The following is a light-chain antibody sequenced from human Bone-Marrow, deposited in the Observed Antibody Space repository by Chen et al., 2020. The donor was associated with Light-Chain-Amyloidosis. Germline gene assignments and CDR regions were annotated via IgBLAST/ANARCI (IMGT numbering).Light chain of an antibody. CDR2: RDT. V-gene: IGLV3-25*03. J-gene: IGLJ2*01. CDR3: QSADSSCTYEVI. CDR1: DLPTKY. Sequence: SYELTQPPSVSVSPGQTARITCSGDDLPTKYAYWYQQKPGQAPVLVIHRDTERPSGISERFSGSSSVTTATLTISGVQAEYEADYHCQSADSSCTYEVIFGGGTKLTVL.